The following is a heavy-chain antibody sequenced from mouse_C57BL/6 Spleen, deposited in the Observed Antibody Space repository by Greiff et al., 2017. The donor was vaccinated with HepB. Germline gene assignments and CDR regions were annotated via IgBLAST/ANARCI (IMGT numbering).Heavy chain of an antibody. Sequence: QVQLKQPGAELVRPGSSVKLSCKASGYTFTSYWMHWVKQRPIQGLEWIGNIDPSDSETHYNQKFKDKATLTVDKSSSTAYMQLSSLTSEDSAVYYCATGESSWYFDVWGTGTTVTVSS. V-gene: IGHV1-52*01. CDR3: ATGESSWYFDV. CDR2: IDPSDSET. J-gene: IGHJ1*03. CDR1: GYTFTSYW. D-gene: IGHD6-1*01.